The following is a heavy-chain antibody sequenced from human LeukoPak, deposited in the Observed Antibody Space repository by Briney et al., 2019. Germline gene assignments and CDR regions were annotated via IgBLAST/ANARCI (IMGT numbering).Heavy chain of an antibody. Sequence: SETLSLTCSVSGDSVSFYYWHWIRQPPGKGLEWIGYIYYSGSTNYNPSLKSRLSISADTSKNQFSLKLTSVTAADTAVYYCARDVGGNYQYFDYWGQETLVTVSS. V-gene: IGHV4-59*02. J-gene: IGHJ4*02. D-gene: IGHD4-11*01. CDR1: GDSVSFYY. CDR2: IYYSGST. CDR3: ARDVGGNYQYFDY.